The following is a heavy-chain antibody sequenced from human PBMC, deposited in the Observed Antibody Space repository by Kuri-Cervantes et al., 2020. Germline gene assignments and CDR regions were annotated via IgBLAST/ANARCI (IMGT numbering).Heavy chain of an antibody. Sequence: GGSLRLSCAASGFTFSNAWMSWVRQAPGKGLEWVGRIKSKTDGGTTDYAAPVKGRFTISRDNAKNTLYLQMNSLRAEDTAVYYCARAVGATALDYWGQGTLVTVSS. J-gene: IGHJ4*02. CDR3: ARAVGATALDY. CDR1: GFTFSNAW. V-gene: IGHV3-15*05. CDR2: IKSKTDGGTT. D-gene: IGHD1-26*01.